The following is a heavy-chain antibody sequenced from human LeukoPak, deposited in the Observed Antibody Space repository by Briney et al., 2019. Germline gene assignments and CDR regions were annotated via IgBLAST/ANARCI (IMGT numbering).Heavy chain of an antibody. D-gene: IGHD4-17*01. CDR2: ISAYNGNT. CDR1: GYTFTSYG. V-gene: IGHV1-18*01. Sequence: EGSVKVSCKASGYTFTSYGISWVRQAPGQGLEWMGWISAYNGNTNYAQKLQGRVTMTTDTSTSTAYMELRSLRSDDTAVYYCARGRQTTVTTSDAFDIWGQGTMVTVSS. J-gene: IGHJ3*02. CDR3: ARGRQTTVTTSDAFDI.